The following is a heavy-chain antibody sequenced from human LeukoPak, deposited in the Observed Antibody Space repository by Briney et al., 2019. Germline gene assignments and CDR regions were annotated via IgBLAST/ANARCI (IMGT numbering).Heavy chain of an antibody. Sequence: EASVKVSCKASGYTFTGYYMHWVRQAPGQGLEWMGWINPNSGGTNHAQKFQGRVTMTRDTSISTAYMELSRLRSDDTAVYYCAREEISIAVAGTSSYYYYGMDVWGQGTTVTVSS. CDR1: GYTFTGYY. V-gene: IGHV1-2*02. CDR3: AREEISIAVAGTSSYYYYGMDV. CDR2: INPNSGGT. J-gene: IGHJ6*02. D-gene: IGHD6-19*01.